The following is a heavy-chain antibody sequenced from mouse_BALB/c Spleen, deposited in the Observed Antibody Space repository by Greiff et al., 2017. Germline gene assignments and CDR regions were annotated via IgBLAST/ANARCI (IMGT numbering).Heavy chain of an antibody. CDR1: GFNIKDTY. D-gene: IGHD2-4*01. CDR3: ASPYDYDGFAY. CDR2: IDPANGNT. J-gene: IGHJ3*01. Sequence: VQLKESGAELVKPGASVKLSCTASGFNIKDTYMHWVKQRPEQGLEWIGRIDPANGNTKYDPKFQGKATITADTSSNTAYLQLSSLTSEDTAVYYCASPYDYDGFAYWGQGTLVTVSA. V-gene: IGHV14-3*02.